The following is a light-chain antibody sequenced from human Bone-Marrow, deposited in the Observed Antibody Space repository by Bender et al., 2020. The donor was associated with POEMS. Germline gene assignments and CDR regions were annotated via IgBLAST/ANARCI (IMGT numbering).Light chain of an antibody. J-gene: IGLJ3*02. CDR3: SAWDDRLNSWV. CDR1: SSNIGNHG. V-gene: IGLV1-36*01. Sequence: QSVVTQPPSLSEAPRQRVTISCSGSSSNIGNHGVNWYQQLPGEAPKLLIYYDDLLTPGVSDRFSASKSGTSASLAISELQSENEALYYCSAWDDRLNSWVFRGGIKLAVL. CDR2: YDD.